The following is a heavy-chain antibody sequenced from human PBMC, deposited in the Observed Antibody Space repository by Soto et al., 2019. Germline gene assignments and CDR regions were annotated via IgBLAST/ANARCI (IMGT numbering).Heavy chain of an antibody. CDR2: IYYSGST. CDR3: ASSNYDFWSGPKFNWFDP. D-gene: IGHD3-3*01. Sequence: SETLSLTCPVSGGSISSGDYYWSWIRQPPGKGLEWIGYIYYSGSTYYNPSLKSRVTISVDTSKNQFSLKLSSVTAADTAVYYCASSNYDFWSGPKFNWFDPWGQGTLVTVSS. V-gene: IGHV4-30-4*01. J-gene: IGHJ5*02. CDR1: GGSISSGDYY.